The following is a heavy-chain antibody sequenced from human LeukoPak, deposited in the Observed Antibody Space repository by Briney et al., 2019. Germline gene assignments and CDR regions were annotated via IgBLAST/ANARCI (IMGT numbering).Heavy chain of an antibody. CDR1: GFTFSSYW. Sequence: GGSLRLSCAASGFTFSSYWMSWVRQAPGKGLEWVANIKQDGSEKYYVDSVKGRFTISRDNAKNSLYLQMNSLRAEDTALYYCAREYSSGWYYFDYWGQGTLVTVSS. V-gene: IGHV3-7*03. CDR3: AREYSSGWYYFDY. J-gene: IGHJ4*02. CDR2: IKQDGSEK. D-gene: IGHD6-19*01.